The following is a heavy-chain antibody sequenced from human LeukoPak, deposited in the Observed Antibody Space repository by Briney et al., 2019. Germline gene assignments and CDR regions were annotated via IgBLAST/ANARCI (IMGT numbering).Heavy chain of an antibody. CDR3: AKELLRYFDPAPFDY. J-gene: IGHJ4*02. CDR2: ISYDGSNK. CDR1: GFTFGSYG. V-gene: IGHV3-30*18. D-gene: IGHD3-9*01. Sequence: PGRSLRLSCAASGFTFGSYGMHWVRQAPGKGLEWVAVISYDGSNKYYADSVKGRFTISRDNSKNTLYLQMNSLRAEDTAVYFCAKELLRYFDPAPFDYWGQGTLVTVSS.